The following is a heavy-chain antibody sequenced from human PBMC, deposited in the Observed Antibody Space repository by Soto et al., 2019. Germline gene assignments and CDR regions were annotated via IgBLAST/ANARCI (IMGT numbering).Heavy chain of an antibody. V-gene: IGHV1-69*13. J-gene: IGHJ6*02. Sequence: ASVKVSCKASGGTFSSYAISWVRQAPGQGLEWMGGIIPIFGTANYAQKFQGRVTITADESTSTAYMELSSLRSEDTAVYYCARELVVAGFAYYYYYGMDGWGQGTTVTVSS. CDR3: ARELVVAGFAYYYYYGMDG. D-gene: IGHD6-19*01. CDR1: GGTFSSYA. CDR2: IIPIFGTA.